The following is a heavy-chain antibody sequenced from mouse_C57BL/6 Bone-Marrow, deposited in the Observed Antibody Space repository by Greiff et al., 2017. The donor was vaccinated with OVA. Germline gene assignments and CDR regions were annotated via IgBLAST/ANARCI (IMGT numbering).Heavy chain of an antibody. D-gene: IGHD1-1*01. Sequence: VQLQQSGAELVRPGTSVKVSCKASGYAFTNYLIEWVKQRPGQGLEWIGVINTGSGGTNYNEKFKGQATLTADKSSSTDYMQLSNLTSEDSAVYFCAIDTVVAHWYYDVWGTGTTGTVSS. V-gene: IGHV1-54*01. CDR3: AIDTVVAHWYYDV. J-gene: IGHJ1*03. CDR1: GYAFTNYL. CDR2: INTGSGGT.